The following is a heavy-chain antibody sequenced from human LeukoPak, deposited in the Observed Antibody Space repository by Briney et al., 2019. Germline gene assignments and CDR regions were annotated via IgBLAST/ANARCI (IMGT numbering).Heavy chain of an antibody. J-gene: IGHJ4*02. D-gene: IGHD3-10*01. CDR1: GGTFSSYA. Sequence: SVKVSCKASGGTFSSYAISWVRQAPGQGLEWMGGIIPIFGTANYAQKFQSRVTITADESTSTAYMELSSLRSEDTAVYYCARDMVVRGVSSFDYWGQGTLITVSS. V-gene: IGHV1-69*13. CDR3: ARDMVVRGVSSFDY. CDR2: IIPIFGTA.